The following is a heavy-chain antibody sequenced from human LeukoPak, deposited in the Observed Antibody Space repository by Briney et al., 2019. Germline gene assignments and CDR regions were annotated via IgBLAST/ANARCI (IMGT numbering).Heavy chain of an antibody. D-gene: IGHD3-22*01. Sequence: GGSLRLSCAASGSTFSSYWMSWVRQAPGKGLEWVSSISSSSNNIHYADSVKGRFTISRDNAKNSLYLQMNSLSAEDTALYYCAKTVADSSGHDAFDIWGQGTMVTVSS. CDR3: AKTVADSSGHDAFDI. CDR1: GSTFSSYW. CDR2: ISSSSNNI. V-gene: IGHV3-21*04. J-gene: IGHJ3*02.